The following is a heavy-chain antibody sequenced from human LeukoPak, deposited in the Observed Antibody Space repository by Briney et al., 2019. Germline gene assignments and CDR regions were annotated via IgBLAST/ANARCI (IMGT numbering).Heavy chain of an antibody. V-gene: IGHV1-69*06. J-gene: IGHJ4*02. Sequence: ASVKVSCKASGGTFSSYAISWVRQAPGQGLECMGGIIPIFGTANYAQKFQGRVTITADKSTSTAYMELSSLRSEDTAVYYCARAMGSSGTIDYWGQGTLVTVSS. CDR3: ARAMGSSGTIDY. D-gene: IGHD6-19*01. CDR2: IIPIFGTA. CDR1: GGTFSSYA.